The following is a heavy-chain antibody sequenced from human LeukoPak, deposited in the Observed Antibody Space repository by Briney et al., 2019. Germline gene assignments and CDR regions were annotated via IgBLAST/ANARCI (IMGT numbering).Heavy chain of an antibody. CDR2: MFTNGAS. V-gene: IGHV4-4*07. CDR1: GGSMNNYY. CDR3: ARGVYYYYHMDV. Sequence: SETLSLTCRVSGGSMNNYYWSWIRQPAGRGLQWIGRMFTNGASNYNPSLKSRVTMAVDTSKNQVSLTLNSATAADTAVYYCARGVYYYYHMDVWGKGTTVTLSS. J-gene: IGHJ6*03.